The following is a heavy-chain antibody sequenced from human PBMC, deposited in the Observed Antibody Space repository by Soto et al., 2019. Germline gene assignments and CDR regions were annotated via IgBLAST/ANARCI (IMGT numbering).Heavy chain of an antibody. V-gene: IGHV3-9*01. Sequence: GGSLRLSCAVSGFTFDDNAMHWVRQAPEKGLEWVSGINWKSDIGYADSVKGRFTISRDNAENSLYLQMNSLRAEDTALYYCAISQDRVGRTPFIYWGQGTQVTVSS. CDR3: AISQDRVGRTPFIY. D-gene: IGHD3-10*01. CDR2: INWKSDI. J-gene: IGHJ4*02. CDR1: GFTFDDNA.